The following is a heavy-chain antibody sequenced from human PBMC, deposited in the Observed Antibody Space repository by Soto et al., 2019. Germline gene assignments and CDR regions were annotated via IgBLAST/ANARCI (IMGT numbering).Heavy chain of an antibody. CDR3: ARGGRTNLAPLP. CDR2: INPNSGAT. Sequence: GASVKVSCKASGYTFTGYFIHWVRQAPGQGLEWMGWINPNSGATKYAQKFQGRVTMTRDTSINTAHMELSSLRSDDTAVYYCARGGRTNLAPLPWGQGTLVTVSS. J-gene: IGHJ5*02. CDR1: GYTFTGYF. V-gene: IGHV1-2*02.